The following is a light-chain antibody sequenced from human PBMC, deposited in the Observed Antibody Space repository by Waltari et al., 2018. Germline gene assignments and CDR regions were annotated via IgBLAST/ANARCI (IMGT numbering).Light chain of an antibody. CDR2: WAS. J-gene: IGKJ5*01. Sequence: DIVMTQSPDSLAVSLGERATINCKSSQTISYSSNNKNYLAWYQKKPGQPPRLLISWASSRESGVPDRFSGSGSGTDFTLTISSLQVEDVAIYYCQQYYSSPVTFGQGTRLEIK. V-gene: IGKV4-1*01. CDR3: QQYYSSPVT. CDR1: QTISYSSNNKNY.